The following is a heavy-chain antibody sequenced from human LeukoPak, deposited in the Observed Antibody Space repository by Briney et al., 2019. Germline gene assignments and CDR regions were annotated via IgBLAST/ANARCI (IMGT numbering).Heavy chain of an antibody. CDR1: GHTFTSNF. J-gene: IGHJ4*02. CDR3: AGETDAFDY. V-gene: IGHV1-46*03. Sequence: ASVKVSCKASGHTFTSNFVHGVRRAPGQGLEWMAVLNPSDGDTTYAQKFQGRITMTRDTSTGTVYMELSSLRSEDTAVYYCAGETDAFDYWGQGTLVTVSS. CDR2: LNPSDGDT.